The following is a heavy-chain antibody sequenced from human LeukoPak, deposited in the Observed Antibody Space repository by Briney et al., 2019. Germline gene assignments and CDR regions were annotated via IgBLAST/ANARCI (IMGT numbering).Heavy chain of an antibody. CDR1: GGSISSYY. J-gene: IGHJ6*02. D-gene: IGHD3-22*01. CDR3: ARGPHYHDSSGYSPSYSYAMDV. V-gene: IGHV4-59*01. Sequence: SETLSLTCTVSGGSISSYYWSWIRQPPGKGLEWVGYIYYSGITNYNPSLRSRVTISVDTSKNQFSLDLRSVTAADTAVYYCARGPHYHDSSGYSPSYSYAMDVWGQGTTVTVSS. CDR2: IYYSGIT.